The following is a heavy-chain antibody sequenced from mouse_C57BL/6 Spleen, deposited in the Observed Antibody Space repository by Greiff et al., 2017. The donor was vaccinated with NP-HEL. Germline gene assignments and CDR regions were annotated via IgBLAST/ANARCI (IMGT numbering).Heavy chain of an antibody. CDR1: GYSFTGYY. J-gene: IGHJ3*01. D-gene: IGHD2-4*01. V-gene: IGHV1-42*01. Sequence: VQLQQSGPELVKPGASVKISCKASGYSFTGYYMNWVKQSPEKSLEWIGEINPSTGGTTYNQKFKAKATLTVDKSSSTAYMQLKSLTSEDSAVYYCARYEYDVTFADWGQGTLVTVSA. CDR2: INPSTGGT. CDR3: ARYEYDVTFAD.